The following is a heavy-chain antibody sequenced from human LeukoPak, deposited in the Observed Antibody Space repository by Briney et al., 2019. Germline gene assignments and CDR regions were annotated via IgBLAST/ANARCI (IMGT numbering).Heavy chain of an antibody. J-gene: IGHJ4*02. D-gene: IGHD5-18*01. CDR2: ISSSSSYI. Sequence: GGSLRLSCAASGFTFSSYSMNWVRQAPGKGLEWVSSISSSSSYIYYADSVKGRSTITRDNAKNSLYLQMNSLRAEDTAVYYCARDRPDTAMVSPADYWGQGTLVTVSS. CDR3: ARDRPDTAMVSPADY. V-gene: IGHV3-21*01. CDR1: GFTFSSYS.